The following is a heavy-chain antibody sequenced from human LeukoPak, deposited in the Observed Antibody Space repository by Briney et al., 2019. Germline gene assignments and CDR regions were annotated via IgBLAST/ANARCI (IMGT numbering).Heavy chain of an antibody. CDR3: VRGGTTVTTGDY. V-gene: IGHV3-11*06. J-gene: IGHJ4*02. CDR1: GFILSDYY. D-gene: IGHD4-17*01. Sequence: GGSLRLSCAASGFILSDYYMSWIRQVPGIGLEWVSYISGSSTYTNYADSLKGRFTISRDNAKNSLYLQMNSLRAEDTAVYYCVRGGTTVTTGDYWGQGTLVTVSS. CDR2: ISGSSTYT.